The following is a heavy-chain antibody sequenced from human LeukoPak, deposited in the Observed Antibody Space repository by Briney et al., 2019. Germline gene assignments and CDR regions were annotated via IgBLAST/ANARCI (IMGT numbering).Heavy chain of an antibody. CDR3: AKGRSGSHYDDAFDI. CDR2: ISTSGGTM. J-gene: IGHJ3*02. D-gene: IGHD1-26*01. Sequence: GGSLRLSCAASGFAFSDYYMTWIRQAPGKGLEWVSYISTSGGTMYYADSVKGRFTISRDNAEKSLYLQMDSLRAEDTAVYYCAKGRSGSHYDDAFDIWGQGTMVTVSS. CDR1: GFAFSDYY. V-gene: IGHV3-11*01.